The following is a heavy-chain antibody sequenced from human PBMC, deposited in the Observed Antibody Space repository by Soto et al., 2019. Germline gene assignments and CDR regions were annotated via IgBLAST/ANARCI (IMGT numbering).Heavy chain of an antibody. CDR3: ARGRHYDILTGYYLTVGGGDYYYYMDV. D-gene: IGHD3-9*01. J-gene: IGHJ6*03. CDR1: GGSISTNNYY. Sequence: SETLSLTCTVSGGSISTNNYYWGWVRQPPGKGLEWIGSIGSIHRGGSTYYNPSLRSRVTISVDTSKNHFSLRLSSVTAADTAVYYCARGRHYDILTGYYLTVGGGDYYYYMDVWGKGTTVTVSS. V-gene: IGHV4-39*02. CDR2: IGSIHRGGST.